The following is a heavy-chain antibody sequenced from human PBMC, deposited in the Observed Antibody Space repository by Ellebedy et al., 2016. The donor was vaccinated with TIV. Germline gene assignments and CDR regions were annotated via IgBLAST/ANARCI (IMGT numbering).Heavy chain of an antibody. CDR2: IDIGATTI. J-gene: IGHJ5*02. CDR1: GFTFRDYT. CDR3: ARGPSLFDP. V-gene: IGHV3-48*04. Sequence: GGSLRLSCAASGFTFRDYTMNWVRQAPGKGLEWVSYIDIGATTIYYADSVKGRFTISRDNAKNSLFLQMNSLRADDTAVYYCARGPSLFDPWGQGTLVTVSS.